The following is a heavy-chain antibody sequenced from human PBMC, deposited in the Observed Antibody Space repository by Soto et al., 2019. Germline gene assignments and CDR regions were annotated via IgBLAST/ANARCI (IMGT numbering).Heavy chain of an antibody. CDR1: GGSVSSGSYY. V-gene: IGHV4-61*01. CDR3: ARSLVGTYYFDY. Sequence: QVQLQESGPGLVKPSETLSLTCTVSGGSVSSGSYYWSWIRQPPGKGLEWIGYIYYSGSTNYNPSLTSRVTISVDTSKNQFSLKLSSVTAADTAVYYCARSLVGTYYFDYWGQGTLVTVSS. CDR2: IYYSGST. D-gene: IGHD2-8*02. J-gene: IGHJ4*02.